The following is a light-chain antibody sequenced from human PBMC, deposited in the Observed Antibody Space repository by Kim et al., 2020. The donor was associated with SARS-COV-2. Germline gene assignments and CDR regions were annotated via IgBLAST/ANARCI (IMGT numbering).Light chain of an antibody. CDR2: GVS. CDR1: SSNVGGCYY. V-gene: IGLV2-8*01. J-gene: IGLJ2*01. Sequence: QSALTQPPSVSGSPGQSVTISCTGTSSNVGGCYYVPWYQQHPGTAPKLMIYGVSNRPSGVPDRFSGSKSGNTASLTISGLQAEDEADYYCQSYASSPNAVVFGGGTKLTVL. CDR3: QSYASSPNAVV.